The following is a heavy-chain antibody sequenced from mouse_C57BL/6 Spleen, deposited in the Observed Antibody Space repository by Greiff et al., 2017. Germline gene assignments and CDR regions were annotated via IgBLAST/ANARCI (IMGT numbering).Heavy chain of an antibody. CDR3: ARVYDYVAMDY. CDR2: INPSTGGT. CDR1: GYSFTGYY. J-gene: IGHJ4*01. D-gene: IGHD2-3*01. V-gene: IGHV1-42*01. Sequence: EVQLVESGPELVKPGASVKISCKASGYSFTGYYMNWVKQSPEKSLEWIGEINPSTGGTTYNQKFKAKATLTVDKSSSTAYMQLKSLTSEDSAVYYCARVYDYVAMDYWGQGTSVTVSS.